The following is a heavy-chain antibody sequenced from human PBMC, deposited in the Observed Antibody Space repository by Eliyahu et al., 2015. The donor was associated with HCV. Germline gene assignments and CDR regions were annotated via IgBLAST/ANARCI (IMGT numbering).Heavy chain of an antibody. CDR3: ARDPVWGYSYGVLDY. D-gene: IGHD5-18*01. J-gene: IGHJ4*02. Sequence: QVQLVESGGGVVQPGRSLRLXCAASGFIFSNYGMHXVRQAPGKGLEWXAVTWFXGXNXYYADSVKGRFTISRDNSKNTLSLQMNSLRAEDTAVYYCARDPVWGYSYGVLDYWGQGTLVTVSS. V-gene: IGHV3-33*01. CDR2: TWFXGXNX. CDR1: GFIFSNYG.